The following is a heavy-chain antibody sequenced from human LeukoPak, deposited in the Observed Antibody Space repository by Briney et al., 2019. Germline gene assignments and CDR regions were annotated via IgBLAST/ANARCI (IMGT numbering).Heavy chain of an antibody. V-gene: IGHV4-39*01. Sequence: NPSETLSLTCSVSGDSVSRSDSYWDWIRQPPGKGLQWIGTIYYSGRTYYSPSLKSRVTMSVDTSNNQFSLNLRSVTAPDTAVYYCARRRYYDGSGYLEWGQGTLLSVSS. CDR2: IYYSGRT. CDR1: GDSVSRSDSY. CDR3: ARRRYYDGSGYLE. J-gene: IGHJ1*01. D-gene: IGHD3-22*01.